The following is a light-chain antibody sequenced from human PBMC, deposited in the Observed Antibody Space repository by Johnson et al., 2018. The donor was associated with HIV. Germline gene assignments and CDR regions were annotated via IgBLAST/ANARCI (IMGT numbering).Light chain of an antibody. J-gene: IGLJ1*01. CDR1: SSNIGNNY. V-gene: IGLV1-51*02. CDR3: GTWDSSLSAYV. CDR2: ENN. Sequence: QSVLTQPPSVSAAPVQKVTISCSGSSSNIGNNYVSWYQQLPGTAPKLLIYENNKRPSGIPDRFSGSKSGTSATLGITGLQTGDEADFYCGTWDSSLSAYVFGTGTKVTFL.